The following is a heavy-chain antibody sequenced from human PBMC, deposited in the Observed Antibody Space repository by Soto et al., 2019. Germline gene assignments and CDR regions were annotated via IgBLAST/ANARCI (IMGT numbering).Heavy chain of an antibody. D-gene: IGHD1-1*01. CDR1: SGSISRYY. V-gene: IGHV4-59*08. CDR3: ASRVRIDAFDI. J-gene: IGHJ3*02. CDR2: ISYSGSI. Sequence: QVQLQESGPGLVKPSETLSLTCTVSSGSISRYYWTWIRQPPGKGLGWIGYISYSGSINYNPSLTSRVTISADTSKNQFSLKLSSVTAADTAVYYCASRVRIDAFDIWGQGTMVTVSS.